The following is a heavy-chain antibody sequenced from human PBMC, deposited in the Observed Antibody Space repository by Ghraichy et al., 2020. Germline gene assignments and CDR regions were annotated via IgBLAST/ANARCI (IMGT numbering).Heavy chain of an antibody. Sequence: GESLNISCIASGFTVSSNYMSWVRQAPGKGLEWVSIIFSGDGTYYADSVKGRFTIPRDRSKDTLYLQMNSLRAEDTAVYYCATGTYDYGSGTDYWGRGTLVIVSS. V-gene: IGHV3-53*01. J-gene: IGHJ4*02. CDR2: IFSGDGT. CDR3: ATGTYDYGSGTDY. CDR1: GFTVSSNY. D-gene: IGHD3-10*01.